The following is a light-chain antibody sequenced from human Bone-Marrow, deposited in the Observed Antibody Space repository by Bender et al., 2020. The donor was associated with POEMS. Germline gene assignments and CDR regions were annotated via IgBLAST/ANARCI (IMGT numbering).Light chain of an antibody. CDR1: SSDVGAYNL. CDR2: DVS. V-gene: IGLV2-14*02. Sequence: QSALTQPASVSGSPGQSITISCTGASSDVGAYNLVSWYQQHPGKAPKLLIYDVSDRPSGVSNRFSGSKSGNTASLTISGLQPEDEADYYCTSYSASRQVVFGGGTKLTVL. CDR3: TSYSASRQVV. J-gene: IGLJ2*01.